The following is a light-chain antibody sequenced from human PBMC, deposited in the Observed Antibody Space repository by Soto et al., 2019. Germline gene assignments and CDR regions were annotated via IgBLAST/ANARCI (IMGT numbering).Light chain of an antibody. CDR1: SFNIGSNA. Sequence: QSVLTQPPSASRTPGQRVTISCSGSSFNIGSNAVNWYQQLPGTAPNLLIYRNDQRPSGVPDRFSGSKSGTSASLAISGLQSEDEADYYCSACDDSLKWVVFGGGTKLTVL. CDR2: RND. J-gene: IGLJ2*01. CDR3: SACDDSLKWVV. V-gene: IGLV1-44*01.